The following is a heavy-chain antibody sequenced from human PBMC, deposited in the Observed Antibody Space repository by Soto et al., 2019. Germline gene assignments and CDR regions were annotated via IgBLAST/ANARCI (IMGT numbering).Heavy chain of an antibody. D-gene: IGHD4-17*01. CDR3: ARDQTRTNYYDY. Sequence: QVQLQESGPGLVKPSETLSLTCTVSGGSISSYYWSWIRQPPGKGLEWIGYIYYSGSTNYNPSLKSRVTISVDTSMNQFSLKLSSVTAADTAVYYCARDQTRTNYYDYWGQGTLVTVSS. V-gene: IGHV4-59*01. CDR1: GGSISSYY. J-gene: IGHJ4*02. CDR2: IYYSGST.